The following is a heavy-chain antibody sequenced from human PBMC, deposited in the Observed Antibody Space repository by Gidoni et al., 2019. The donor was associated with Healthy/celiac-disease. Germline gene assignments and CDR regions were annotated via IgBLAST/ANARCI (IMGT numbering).Heavy chain of an antibody. CDR3: TTDSGYVGDV. CDR2: IKSKTDGGTT. J-gene: IGHJ6*04. V-gene: IGHV3-15*07. Sequence: EVQLVESGGGLVKPGGSLRLSCAASGFTFGNAWMNSVPQSPGKGLELVGRIKSKTDGGTTYYAAPVKGRFTISRDDSKTTLYLQMNSLKTEDTAVYYCTTDSGYVGDVSGKGTTVTVSS. D-gene: IGHD5-12*01. CDR1: GFTFGNAW.